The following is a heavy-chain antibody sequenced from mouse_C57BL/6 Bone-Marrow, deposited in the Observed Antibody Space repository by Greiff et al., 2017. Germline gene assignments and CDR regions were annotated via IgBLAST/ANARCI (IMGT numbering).Heavy chain of an antibody. CDR3: ARHGSSGYLYYFDY. D-gene: IGHD3-2*02. CDR1: GFTFSSYG. V-gene: IGHV5-6*01. CDR2: ISSGGSYT. Sequence: EVKLVESGGDLVKPGGSLKLSCAASGFTFSSYGMSWVRQTPDKRLEWVATISSGGSYTYYPDSVKGRFTISRDNAKNTLYLQMSSLKSEDTAMYYCARHGSSGYLYYFDYWGQGTTLTVSS. J-gene: IGHJ2*01.